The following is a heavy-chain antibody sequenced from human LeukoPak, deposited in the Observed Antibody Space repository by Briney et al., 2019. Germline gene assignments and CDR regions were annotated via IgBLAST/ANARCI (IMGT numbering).Heavy chain of an antibody. CDR3: ASGYDFWSGYYLGGLVY. CDR2: IGSSSSYI. Sequence: GSLRLSCAASGFPFSSYSMNWVRQAPGKGLEWVSSIGSSSSYIYYADSVKGRFTISRDNAKNSLYLQMNSLRAEDTAVYYCASGYDFWSGYYLGGLVYWGQGTLVTVSS. V-gene: IGHV3-21*01. J-gene: IGHJ4*02. CDR1: GFPFSSYS. D-gene: IGHD3-3*01.